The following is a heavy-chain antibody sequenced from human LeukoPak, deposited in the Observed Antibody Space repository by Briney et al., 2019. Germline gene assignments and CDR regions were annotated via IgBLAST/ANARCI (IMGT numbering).Heavy chain of an antibody. CDR1: GGSISSYY. Sequence: SETLSLTCTVSGGSISSYYWSWIRQPPGKGLEWIGYIYYSGSTNYNPSLKSRVTISVDTSKNQFSLKLSSVTAADTAVYYCARAEEWLVFDYWGQGTLVTVSS. V-gene: IGHV4-59*01. D-gene: IGHD6-19*01. CDR2: IYYSGST. J-gene: IGHJ4*02. CDR3: ARAEEWLVFDY.